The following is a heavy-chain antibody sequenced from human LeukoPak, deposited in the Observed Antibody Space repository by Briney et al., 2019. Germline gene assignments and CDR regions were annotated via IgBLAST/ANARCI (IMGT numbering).Heavy chain of an antibody. CDR3: ARDIVSGSGSLDY. D-gene: IGHD3-10*01. CDR2: VKSDGSNP. CDR1: RFSFSNYW. V-gene: IGHV3-74*01. J-gene: IGHJ4*02. Sequence: GGSLRLSCAASRFSFSNYWMHWVRQAPGKGLVWVSRVKSDGSNPRYADSVKGRFTISRDNAENMLYLQMNTLGAEDTAVYYCARDIVSGSGSLDYWGQGTLSPSPQ.